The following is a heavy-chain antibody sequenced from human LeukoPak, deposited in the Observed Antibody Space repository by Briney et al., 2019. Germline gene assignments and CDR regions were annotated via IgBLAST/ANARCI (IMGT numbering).Heavy chain of an antibody. D-gene: IGHD3-22*01. Sequence: GGSLRLSCAVSGITLSNYGMSWVRQAPGKGLEWVAGISDSGGSTNYADSVKGRFTISRDNPKNTLYLQMNSLRAEDTAVYFCARRGVVIRVILVGFHKEAFYFDSRGQGALVTVSS. V-gene: IGHV3-23*01. CDR1: GITLSNYG. J-gene: IGHJ4*02. CDR2: ISDSGGST. CDR3: ARRGVVIRVILVGFHKEAFYFDS.